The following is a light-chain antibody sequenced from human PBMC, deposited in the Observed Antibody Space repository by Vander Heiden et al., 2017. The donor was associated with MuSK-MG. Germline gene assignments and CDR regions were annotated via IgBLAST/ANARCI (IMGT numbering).Light chain of an antibody. CDR1: QAIARY. V-gene: IGKV1-9*01. Sequence: DIQLTQSPSFLSASVGDRVTITCRASQAIARYSAWYQQKPGKAPKLLIYTASTLQSGVPSRFSGSGSGTEFTLTISSLQPEDFATYYCQQLNSYFFTFGHGTKVDIK. CDR2: TAS. CDR3: QQLNSYFFT. J-gene: IGKJ3*01.